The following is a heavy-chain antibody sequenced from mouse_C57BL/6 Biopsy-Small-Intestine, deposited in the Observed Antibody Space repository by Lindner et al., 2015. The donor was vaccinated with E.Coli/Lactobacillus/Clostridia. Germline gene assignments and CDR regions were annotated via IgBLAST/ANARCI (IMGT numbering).Heavy chain of an antibody. CDR1: GYSFTGYF. CDR2: INPYYGST. Sequence: VQLQESGPELVKPGASVKMSCKASGYSFTGYFMNWVKQSHGKSLEWIGNINPYYGSTSNNQKFKDKATLTADKSSSTAYMQLSSLTSEDSALYYCARTARASIYYAMDYWGQGTSVTVSS. CDR3: ARTARASIYYAMDY. D-gene: IGHD3-1*01. J-gene: IGHJ4*01. V-gene: IGHV1-20*01.